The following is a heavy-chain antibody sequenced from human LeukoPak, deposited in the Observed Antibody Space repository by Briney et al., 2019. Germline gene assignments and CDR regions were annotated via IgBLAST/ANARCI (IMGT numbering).Heavy chain of an antibody. D-gene: IGHD2-2*01. Sequence: PGGSLRLSRAASGFIFKISAMGWVRQAPGKGLEWVGRSRNKANSHTTEYAASVKGRFTISRDDSKNSLYLQMNSLKTEDTAVYYCARGEVGYCSRTTCYGFDHWGQGSLATVSS. V-gene: IGHV3-72*01. J-gene: IGHJ4*02. CDR1: GFIFKISA. CDR3: ARGEVGYCSRTTCYGFDH. CDR2: SRNKANSHTT.